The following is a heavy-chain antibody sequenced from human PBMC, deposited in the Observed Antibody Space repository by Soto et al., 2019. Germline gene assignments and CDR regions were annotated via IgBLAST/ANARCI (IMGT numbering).Heavy chain of an antibody. CDR2: IYYSGST. Sequence: PSETLSLTCAVSGGSISSGGYYWSWIRQHPGKGLEWIGYIYYSGSTYYNPSLKSRVTISVDTSKNQFSLKLSSVTAADTAVYYCARDGLLDAFDIWGQGTMVTV. V-gene: IGHV4-31*11. CDR1: GGSISSGGYY. CDR3: ARDGLLDAFDI. D-gene: IGHD2-15*01. J-gene: IGHJ3*02.